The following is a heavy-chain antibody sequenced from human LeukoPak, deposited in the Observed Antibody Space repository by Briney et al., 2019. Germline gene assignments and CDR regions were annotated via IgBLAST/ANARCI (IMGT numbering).Heavy chain of an antibody. Sequence: GASVKVSCKSSGDTFINYGVSWVRQAPGQGLEWMGEVLPFLPSHTTSYAQTFQDRLSITVDTSMSTAYMELSALRSDDTAVYYCARDSLRASLGTKTFDVWGRGTTVTVSP. J-gene: IGHJ3*01. V-gene: IGHV1-69*06. CDR3: ARDSLRASLGTKTFDV. CDR2: VLPFLPSHTT. CDR1: GDTFINYG. D-gene: IGHD7-27*01.